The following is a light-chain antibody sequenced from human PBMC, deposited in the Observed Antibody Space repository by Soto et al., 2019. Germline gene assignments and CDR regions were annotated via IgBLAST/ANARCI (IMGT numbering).Light chain of an antibody. CDR1: QSVSSN. Sequence: EIVMTQSPATLSVSPGERATLSCRASQSVSSNLAWYQQKPGQAPRLLIYGASTRATGIPARFSGSGSGTEFTLTISSLQSEDFAVYYCQQYNNWPPRHTFGGGTKGEIK. CDR3: QQYNNWPPRHT. V-gene: IGKV3-15*01. CDR2: GAS. J-gene: IGKJ4*01.